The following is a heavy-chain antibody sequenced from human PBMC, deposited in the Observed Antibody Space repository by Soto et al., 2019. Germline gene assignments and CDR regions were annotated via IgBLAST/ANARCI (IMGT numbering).Heavy chain of an antibody. Sequence: QVQLVESGGGVVQPGRSLRLSCAASGFTFSSYAMHWVRQAPGKGLEWVAVISYDGSNEYYADSVKGRFTVSRDNSKNTLYLQMDNLRAEDTAVYYCAKYSSSLYDNDAIEIWGQGTRVTVSS. CDR3: AKYSSSLYDNDAIEI. D-gene: IGHD6-13*01. CDR1: GFTFSSYA. V-gene: IGHV3-30-3*02. J-gene: IGHJ3*02. CDR2: ISYDGSNE.